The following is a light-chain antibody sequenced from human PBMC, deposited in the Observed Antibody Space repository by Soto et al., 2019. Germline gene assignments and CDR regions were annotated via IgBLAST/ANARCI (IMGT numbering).Light chain of an antibody. CDR3: QQANSFPLT. J-gene: IGKJ4*01. CDR2: TTS. CDR1: QAINNW. V-gene: IGKV1D-12*01. Sequence: DIQVTQSPSSVSASVGDRVTITCRASQAINNWLAWYQQKPGKAPKLLIYTTSNLQSGVPSRFSGSGSGTDFPLTISSLQPEDFATYDCQQANSFPLTFGGGTKVEIK.